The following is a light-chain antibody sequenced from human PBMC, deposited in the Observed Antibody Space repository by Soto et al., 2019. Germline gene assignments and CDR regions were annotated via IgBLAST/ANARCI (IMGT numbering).Light chain of an antibody. CDR2: GAS. Sequence: EIVMTQSPATLSVSPGERATLSCRASQSVSSNLAWYQQKPGQAPRLLIYGASTRATGIPARFSGSGSGTEFTLTISSLQSEDFVFYYCQKENIWSFTFGGGTEV. V-gene: IGKV3-15*01. J-gene: IGKJ4*01. CDR1: QSVSSN. CDR3: QKENIWSFT.